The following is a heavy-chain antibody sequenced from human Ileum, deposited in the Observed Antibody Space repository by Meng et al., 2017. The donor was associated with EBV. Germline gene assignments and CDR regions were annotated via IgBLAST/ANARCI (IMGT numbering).Heavy chain of an antibody. Sequence: QVQLVQSGAAVKKPGASVKVSCKASGYTFTNYAMHWVRQAPGQRLEGMGRINAGNGNTKYSQKFQGRVTITGDTSASPAYMELSSLRSEGTAVYYCARDQGAWFGEAPRFDYWGQGTLVTVDS. D-gene: IGHD3-10*01. V-gene: IGHV1-3*01. CDR3: ARDQGAWFGEAPRFDY. CDR2: INAGNGNT. J-gene: IGHJ4*02. CDR1: GYTFTNYA.